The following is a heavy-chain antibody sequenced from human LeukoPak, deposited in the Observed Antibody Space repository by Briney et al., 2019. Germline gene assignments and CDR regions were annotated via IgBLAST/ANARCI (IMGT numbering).Heavy chain of an antibody. V-gene: IGHV4-4*02. Sequence: PSGTLSLTCAVSGGSISSSNWWSWVRQPPGKGLEWIGEINHSGSTNYNPSLKSRVTISVDTSKNQFSLKLSSVTAADTAVYYCARVLVRGVIRGCPDYWGQGTLVTVSS. D-gene: IGHD3-10*01. J-gene: IGHJ4*02. CDR2: INHSGST. CDR1: GGSISSSNW. CDR3: ARVLVRGVIRGCPDY.